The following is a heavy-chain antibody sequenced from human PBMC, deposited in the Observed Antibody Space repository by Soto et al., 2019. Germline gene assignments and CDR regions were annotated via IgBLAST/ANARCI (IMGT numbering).Heavy chain of an antibody. D-gene: IGHD3-3*01. J-gene: IGHJ5*02. CDR2: IYYSGST. CDR3: ARFYDFWSGYYPPLGWFDP. Sequence: SETLSLTCTVSGGSISSGGYYWSWIRQHPGKGLEWIGYIYYSGSTYYNPSLKSRVTISVDTSKNQFSLKLSSVTAADTAVYYCARFYDFWSGYYPPLGWFDPWGQGTLVTVSS. V-gene: IGHV4-31*03. CDR1: GGSISSGGYY.